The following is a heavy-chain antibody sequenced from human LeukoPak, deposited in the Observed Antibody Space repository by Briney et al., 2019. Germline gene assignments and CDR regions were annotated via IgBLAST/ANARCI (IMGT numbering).Heavy chain of an antibody. CDR1: GGSISSYY. V-gene: IGHV4-59*01. CDR2: IYYTGSP. CDR3: ARLYSYESSGYYFYYFDY. J-gene: IGHJ4*02. Sequence: SETLSLTCTVSGGSISSYYWSWIRQPPGKGLEWIGRIYYTGSPNYNPSLKSRVTILLDTSKNQFSLKLSSVTAADTAVYYCARLYSYESSGYYFYYFDYWGQGTLVTVSS. D-gene: IGHD3-22*01.